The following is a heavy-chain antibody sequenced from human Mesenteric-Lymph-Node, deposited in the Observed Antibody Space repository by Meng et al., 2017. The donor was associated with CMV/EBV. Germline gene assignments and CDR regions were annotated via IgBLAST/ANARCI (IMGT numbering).Heavy chain of an antibody. D-gene: IGHD1-1*01. Sequence: GGSLKISCAASGFTFSSYSMKWVRQAPGKGLEWVSSISSSSSDTYYSDSLKGRFTISRDNAKNSLYLQMIGLRSEDTAVYYCARNDYGDFWGRGTLVTVSS. CDR3: ARNDYGDF. V-gene: IGHV3-21*01. J-gene: IGHJ4*02. CDR2: ISSSSSDT. CDR1: GFTFSSYS.